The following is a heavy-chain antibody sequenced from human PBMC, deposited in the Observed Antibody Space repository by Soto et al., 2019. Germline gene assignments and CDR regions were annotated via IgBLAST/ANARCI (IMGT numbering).Heavy chain of an antibody. V-gene: IGHV1-2*02. Sequence: GASVKVSCKASGYTFTGYYMHWVRQAPGQGLEWMGWINPNSGGTNYAQKFQGRVTMTRDTSISTAYMELSRLRSDDTAVYYCARDTMIVVVTRPDAFDIGGKGTMGTV. J-gene: IGHJ3*02. CDR3: ARDTMIVVVTRPDAFDI. CDR1: GYTFTGYY. D-gene: IGHD3-22*01. CDR2: INPNSGGT.